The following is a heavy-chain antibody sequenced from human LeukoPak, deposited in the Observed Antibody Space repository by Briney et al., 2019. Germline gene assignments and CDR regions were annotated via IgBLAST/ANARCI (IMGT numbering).Heavy chain of an antibody. Sequence: SCKASGGTFSSYSMNWVRQAPGKGLEWVSSISSSSSYIYYADSVKGRFTISRDNAKNSLYLQMNSLRAEDTAVYYCARAGGGAGAFDIWGQGTMVTVSS. CDR3: ARAGGGAGAFDI. CDR1: GGTFSSYS. J-gene: IGHJ3*02. CDR2: ISSSSSYI. D-gene: IGHD2-15*01. V-gene: IGHV3-21*01.